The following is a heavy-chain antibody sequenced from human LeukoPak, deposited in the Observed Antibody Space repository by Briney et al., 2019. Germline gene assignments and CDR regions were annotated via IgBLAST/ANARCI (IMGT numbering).Heavy chain of an antibody. CDR2: INPNSGGT. D-gene: IGHD6-13*01. V-gene: IGHV1-2*02. J-gene: IGHJ4*02. Sequence: ASVKVSCKASGYSFAGNYIHWVRQVPGQGLEWMGWINPNSGGTNYAQKFQGRVTMTRDTSISTAYMELSRLRSDDTAVYYCARDLTAAGSVWGQGTLVTVSS. CDR3: ARDLTAAGSV. CDR1: GYSFAGNY.